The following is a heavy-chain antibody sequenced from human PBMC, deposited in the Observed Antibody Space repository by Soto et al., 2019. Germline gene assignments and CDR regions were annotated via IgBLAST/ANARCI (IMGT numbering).Heavy chain of an antibody. V-gene: IGHV4-31*03. CDR2: IYYSGST. Sequence: SETLSLTCIVSGGSISSSSYYWGWIRQPPGKGLEWIGYIYYSGSTYYNPSLKSRVTISVDTSKNQFSLKLSSVTAADTAVYYCAKNWNWGSLVHWGQGTLVTVSS. CDR3: AKNWNWGSLVH. CDR1: GGSISSSSYY. D-gene: IGHD7-27*01. J-gene: IGHJ4*02.